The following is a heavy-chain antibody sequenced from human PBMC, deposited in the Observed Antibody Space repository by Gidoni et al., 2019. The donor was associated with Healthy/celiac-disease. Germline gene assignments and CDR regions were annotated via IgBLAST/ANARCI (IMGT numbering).Heavy chain of an antibody. CDR1: GFTFSSYG. D-gene: IGHD2-15*01. CDR2: IWYDGSNK. CDR3: ARELRPAATRGRNNWFDP. V-gene: IGHV3-33*01. Sequence: QVQLVESGGGVVPPGRSLRLSCAASGFTFSSYGMHWVRQAPGKGLEWVAVIWYDGSNKYYADSVKGRFTISRDNSKNTLYLQMNSLRAEDTAVYYCARELRPAATRGRNNWFDPWGQGTLVTVSS. J-gene: IGHJ5*02.